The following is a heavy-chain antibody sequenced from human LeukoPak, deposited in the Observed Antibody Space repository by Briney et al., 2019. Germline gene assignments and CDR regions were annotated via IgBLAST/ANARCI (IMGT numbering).Heavy chain of an antibody. V-gene: IGHV4-4*07. D-gene: IGHD2-21*01. CDR2: IYTSGST. Sequence: PSETLSLTCTVSGGSISSYYWSWIRQPAGKGLEWIGRIYTSGSTNYNPSLKSRVTMSVDTSKNQFSLKLSSVTAADTAVYYCARDPASRVAESAFDIWGQGTMVTVSS. J-gene: IGHJ3*02. CDR1: GGSISSYY. CDR3: ARDPASRVAESAFDI.